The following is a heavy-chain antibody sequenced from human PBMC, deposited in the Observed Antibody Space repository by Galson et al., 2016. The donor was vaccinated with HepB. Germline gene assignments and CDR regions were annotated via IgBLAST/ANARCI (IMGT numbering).Heavy chain of an antibody. D-gene: IGHD3-10*01. CDR2: ISGDGSSI. CDR3: ARDWFFGSGTSLDALDI. Sequence: SLRLSCAAPGFTFSNYEMNWVRQAPGKGLEWVSYISGDGSSIYNADSVKGRFTISRDNANMSLYLQMNSLRAEETAVYYCARDWFFGSGTSLDALDIWGQGTMVTVSS. CDR1: GFTFSNYE. J-gene: IGHJ3*02. V-gene: IGHV3-48*03.